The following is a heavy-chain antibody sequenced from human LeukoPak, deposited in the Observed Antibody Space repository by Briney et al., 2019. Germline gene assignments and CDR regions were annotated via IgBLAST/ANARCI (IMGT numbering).Heavy chain of an antibody. V-gene: IGHV1-69*01. J-gene: IGHJ1*01. CDR1: GDTFSSYT. D-gene: IGHD3-22*01. CDR3: ASYYYDSSGFVEYFQH. CDR2: IIPIFGTA. Sequence: ASVKVSCKASGDTFSSYTINWVRQAPGQGLEWMGGIIPIFGTANYAQKFQGRVTITADESTSAAYMELSSLRSEDTAVYYCASYYYDSSGFVEYFQHWGQGTLVTVSS.